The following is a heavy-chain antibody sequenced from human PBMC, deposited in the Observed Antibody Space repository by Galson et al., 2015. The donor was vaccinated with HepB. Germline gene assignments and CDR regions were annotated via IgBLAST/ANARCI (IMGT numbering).Heavy chain of an antibody. V-gene: IGHV3-30*04. Sequence: SLRLSCAASGFTFSSYAMHWVRQAPGKGLEWVAVISYDGSNKYYADSVKGRFTISRDNSKNTLYLQMNSLRAEDTAVYYCARGPFLRAGVDYWGQGTLVTVSS. D-gene: IGHD3-16*01. CDR2: ISYDGSNK. J-gene: IGHJ4*02. CDR1: GFTFSSYA. CDR3: ARGPFLRAGVDY.